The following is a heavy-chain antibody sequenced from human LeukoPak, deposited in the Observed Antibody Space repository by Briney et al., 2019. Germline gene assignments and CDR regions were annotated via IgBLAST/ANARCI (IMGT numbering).Heavy chain of an antibody. Sequence: GASVKVSCKASGYTFTSYGISWVRQAPGQGLEWMGWISAYNGNTNYAQKLQGRVTTTTDTSTSTAYMELRSLRSDDTAVYYCARDRDYYDSISAFDIWGQGTMVTVSS. CDR2: ISAYNGNT. CDR1: GYTFTSYG. J-gene: IGHJ3*02. V-gene: IGHV1-18*01. CDR3: ARDRDYYDSISAFDI. D-gene: IGHD3-22*01.